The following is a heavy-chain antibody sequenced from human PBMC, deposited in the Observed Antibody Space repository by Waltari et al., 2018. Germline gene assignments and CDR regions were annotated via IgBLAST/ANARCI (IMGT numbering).Heavy chain of an antibody. V-gene: IGHV3-30*18. Sequence: QVQLVESGGGAVQPGRSLRLSCAATGFTFSSYAMHWVRQAPGKGLEWWAVISYNGNDKYYTDSVKGRFTISRDNSKNTLYLQMNSLRPEDTAVYYCAKVPGTSQLYYLDNWGQGTLVTVSS. CDR3: AKVPGTSQLYYLDN. J-gene: IGHJ4*02. D-gene: IGHD1-1*01. CDR1: GFTFSSYA. CDR2: ISYNGNDK.